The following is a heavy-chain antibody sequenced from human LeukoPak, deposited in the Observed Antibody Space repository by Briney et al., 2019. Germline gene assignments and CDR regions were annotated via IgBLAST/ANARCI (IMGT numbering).Heavy chain of an antibody. Sequence: KPSETLSLTCTVSGGSISSSSYYWGWIRQPPGKGLEWIGSIDYSGSIYYNPSLKSRVTISGGTSKNQFSLKLSSVTAADTAVYYCARSITMIEAGREYYFDYWGQGTLVTVSS. CDR3: ARSITMIEAGREYYFDY. CDR2: IDYSGSI. V-gene: IGHV4-39*07. CDR1: GGSISSSSYY. J-gene: IGHJ4*02. D-gene: IGHD3-22*01.